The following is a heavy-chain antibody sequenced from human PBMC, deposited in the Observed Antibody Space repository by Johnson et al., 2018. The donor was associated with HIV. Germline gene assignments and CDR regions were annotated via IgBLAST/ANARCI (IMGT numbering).Heavy chain of an antibody. CDR2: ISYDGSNK. CDR3: VRRFYDSSAFDI. D-gene: IGHD3-22*01. CDR1: GFTFSSYA. J-gene: IGHJ3*02. Sequence: QVQLVESGGGVVQPGRSLRLSCAASGFTFSSYAMHWVRQAPGKGLEWVAVISYDGSNKYFTDSVRGRFTISRDNSTNTLFLQMNSLRAEDTAVYYCVRRFYDSSAFDIWGQGTLVTVSS. V-gene: IGHV3-30*04.